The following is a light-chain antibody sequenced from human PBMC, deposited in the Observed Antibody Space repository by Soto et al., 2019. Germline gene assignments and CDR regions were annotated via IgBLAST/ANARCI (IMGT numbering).Light chain of an antibody. V-gene: IGKV1-6*01. CDR2: AAS. Sequence: AIQMTQSPSSLSASVGDRVTITFRASQDIKNELGWYQQNPGKATKLLIYAASSLQSGVPSRFSGSASGTDFTLTLGSLQADDFAAYYCQQYNSYYSWTFGQGTKVDIK. CDR1: QDIKNE. CDR3: QQYNSYYSWT. J-gene: IGKJ1*01.